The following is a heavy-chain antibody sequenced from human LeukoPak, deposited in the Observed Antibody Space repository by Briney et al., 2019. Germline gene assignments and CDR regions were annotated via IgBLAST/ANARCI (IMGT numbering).Heavy chain of an antibody. Sequence: KFQGRVTITRDTSASTAYMELSSLRSEDTAVYYCARPVMYSSGPFDYWGQGTLVTVPS. D-gene: IGHD6-19*01. V-gene: IGHV1-3*01. J-gene: IGHJ4*02. CDR3: ARPVMYSSGPFDY.